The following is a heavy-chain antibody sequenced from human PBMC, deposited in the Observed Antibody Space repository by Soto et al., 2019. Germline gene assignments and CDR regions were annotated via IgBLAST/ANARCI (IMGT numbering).Heavy chain of an antibody. J-gene: IGHJ5*02. CDR3: ARALYSSSRFDP. V-gene: IGHV1-2*02. D-gene: IGHD6-13*01. CDR2: INPNSGGT. CDR1: GYTFTGYY. Sequence: ASVKVSCKASGYTFTGYYMHWVRQAPGQGLEWMGWINPNSGGTNYAQKFQGRVTMTRDTSISTAYMELSRLRSDDTAVYYCARALYSSSRFDPWGQGTLVTVSS.